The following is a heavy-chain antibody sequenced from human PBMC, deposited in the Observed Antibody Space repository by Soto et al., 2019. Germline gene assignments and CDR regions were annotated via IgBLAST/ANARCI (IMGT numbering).Heavy chain of an antibody. J-gene: IGHJ4*02. CDR3: GRASGDFPRAVDY. CDR1: GYTFTNYG. CDR2: ISAYNGNT. V-gene: IGHV1-18*01. D-gene: IGHD4-17*01. Sequence: QVHLVQSGAEVKQPGASVKVSCKASGYTFTNYGISWVRQAPGQGLEWMGWISAYNGNTNYVQKLQGRVSMTTDTSTSTTYMELRTLRSDDTAVYYCGRASGDFPRAVDYWGQGTLVTVSS.